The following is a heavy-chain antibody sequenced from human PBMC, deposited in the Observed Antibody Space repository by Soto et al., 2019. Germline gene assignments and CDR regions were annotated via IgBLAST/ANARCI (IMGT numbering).Heavy chain of an antibody. CDR3: ARVRNPSKYSYGYNYYYGMDV. CDR1: GFTFSSYA. Sequence: QVQLVESGGGVVQPGRSLRLSCAASGFTFSSYAMHWVRQAPGKGLEWVAVISYDGSNKYYADSVKGRFTISRDNSKNTLYLQMNSLRAEDTAVYYCARVRNPSKYSYGYNYYYGMDVWGQGTTVTVSS. D-gene: IGHD5-18*01. V-gene: IGHV3-30-3*01. CDR2: ISYDGSNK. J-gene: IGHJ6*02.